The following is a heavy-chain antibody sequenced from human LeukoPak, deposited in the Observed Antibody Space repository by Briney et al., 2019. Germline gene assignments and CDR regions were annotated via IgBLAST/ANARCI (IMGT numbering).Heavy chain of an antibody. D-gene: IGHD3-16*01. V-gene: IGHV4-30-4*01. CDR1: GGSISSGDYY. CDR2: IYYSGST. Sequence: SETLSLTCTVSGGSISSGDYYWSWIRQPPGKGLEWNGYIYYSGSTYYNPSLKSRVTISVDTSKNQFSLKLSSVTAADTAVYYCARDAPAWGHYFDYWGQGTLVTVSS. CDR3: ARDAPAWGHYFDY. J-gene: IGHJ4*02.